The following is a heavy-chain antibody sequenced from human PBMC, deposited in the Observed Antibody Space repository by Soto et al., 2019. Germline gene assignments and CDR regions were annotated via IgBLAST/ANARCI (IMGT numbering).Heavy chain of an antibody. Sequence: SEALSLTCAVSGGSISGINWWYWVRHPPGKGLEWIGEIYHSGTTNYNPSLKSRVTISVDKSKNQFSLKLSSVTAADTAVYYCARFGGGMDVWGQGTTVTVS. J-gene: IGHJ6*02. CDR3: ARFGGGMDV. V-gene: IGHV4-4*02. CDR1: GGSISGINW. CDR2: IYHSGTT. D-gene: IGHD3-10*01.